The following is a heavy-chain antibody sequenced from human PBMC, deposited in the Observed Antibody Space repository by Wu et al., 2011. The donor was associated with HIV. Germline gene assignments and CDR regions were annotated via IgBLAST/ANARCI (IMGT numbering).Heavy chain of an antibody. D-gene: IGHD3-10*01. CDR3: ARDPGGSGSYYAGTFDP. V-gene: IGHV1-2*02. Sequence: QVQLVQSGAEVKKPGASVKVSCKASGYTFTGYYMHWVRQAPGQGLEWMGWINPNSGGTNYAQKFQGRVTMTRDTSISTAYMELSRLRSDDTAVYYCARDPGGSGSYYAGTFDPWGQGTLVTVSS. J-gene: IGHJ5*02. CDR2: INPNSGGT. CDR1: GYTFTGYY.